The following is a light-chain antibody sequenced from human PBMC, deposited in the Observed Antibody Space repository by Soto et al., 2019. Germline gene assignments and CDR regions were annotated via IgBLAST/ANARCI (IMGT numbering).Light chain of an antibody. Sequence: EVLLTQSPATLSVSPGESVTLSCRASQSINTFLAWYQQKPGQAPRLLIYGISSRATGIPDRFSGSGSGTDFTLTISRLEPEDFVMYYCQQYSSLPHTFGQVTKLEVK. J-gene: IGKJ2*01. CDR1: QSINTF. CDR2: GIS. CDR3: QQYSSLPHT. V-gene: IGKV3-20*01.